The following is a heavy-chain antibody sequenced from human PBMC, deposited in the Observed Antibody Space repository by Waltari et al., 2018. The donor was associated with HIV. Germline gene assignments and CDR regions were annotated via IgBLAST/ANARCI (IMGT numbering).Heavy chain of an antibody. Sequence: QVQLQESGPGLVKPSETLSLTCAVSGYSISSGYSWGWTRQPPGKGLEWIGSIYHSGNTYYNPSLKSRVTISVDTSKNQFSLKLSSVTAADTAVYYCARGPGVQNTEIDYWGQGTLVTVSS. D-gene: IGHD5-18*01. CDR1: GYSISSGYS. J-gene: IGHJ4*02. CDR3: ARGPGVQNTEIDY. V-gene: IGHV4-38-2*01. CDR2: IYHSGNT.